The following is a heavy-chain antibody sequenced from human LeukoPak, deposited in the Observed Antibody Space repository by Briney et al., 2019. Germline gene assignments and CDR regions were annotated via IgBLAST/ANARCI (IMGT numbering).Heavy chain of an antibody. CDR2: INRGGDNI. CDR1: GFTFSSYS. J-gene: IGHJ4*02. Sequence: PGGSLRLPYSASGFTFSSYSMNWVRQAPGKGLEWLAYINRGGDNIWYADSVKGRFTISRDNARDSLFLQMNSLRDEDTAVYYCARDHDWAFDYWGQGTLVTVSS. D-gene: IGHD3-9*01. CDR3: ARDHDWAFDY. V-gene: IGHV3-48*02.